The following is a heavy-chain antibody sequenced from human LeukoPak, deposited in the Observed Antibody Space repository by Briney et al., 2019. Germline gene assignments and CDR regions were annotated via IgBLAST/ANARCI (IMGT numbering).Heavy chain of an antibody. CDR2: IKQDGNEK. D-gene: IGHD4/OR15-4a*01. CDR1: GFTFRTYW. CDR3: ARDTLGEGEDANYAVYYFDY. J-gene: IGHJ4*02. V-gene: IGHV3-7*01. Sequence: GGSLRLSCAASGFTFRTYWMSWVRQAPGKGLEWVANIKQDGNEKYYVDSVKGRFTISRDNAKNSLDLQMNSLRAENTAVYYCARDTLGEGEDANYAVYYFDYWGQGTPVTVSS.